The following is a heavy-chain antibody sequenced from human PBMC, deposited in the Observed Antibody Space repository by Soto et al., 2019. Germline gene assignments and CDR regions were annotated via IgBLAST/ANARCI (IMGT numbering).Heavy chain of an antibody. CDR3: ARENCSSTSCYTDY. CDR2: TYHSGST. Sequence: QVQLQESGPGLVKPSGTLSLTCAVPSGSISSSNWWSWVRQPPGKGLEWIGETYHSGSTTYNPSLKSRVTISVDKSKNQFSLKLSSVTAADTAVYYCARENCSSTSCYTDYWGQGTLVTVSS. V-gene: IGHV4-4*02. D-gene: IGHD2-2*02. J-gene: IGHJ4*02. CDR1: SGSISSSNW.